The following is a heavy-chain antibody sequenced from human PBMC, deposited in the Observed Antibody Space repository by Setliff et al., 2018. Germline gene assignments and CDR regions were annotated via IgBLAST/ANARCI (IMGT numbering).Heavy chain of an antibody. Sequence: PSETLSLTCAVSDFSVGSVYYWGWIRQPPGRGLEWIANIYYSGTTHYSPSFESRVTMSVDTSKNQFSLNLSSVTAADTALYHCARTSTGRYFDLWGRGTLVTVSS. D-gene: IGHD2-2*01. CDR3: ARTSTGRYFDL. CDR2: IYYSGTT. CDR1: DFSVGSVYY. V-gene: IGHV4-38-2*01. J-gene: IGHJ2*01.